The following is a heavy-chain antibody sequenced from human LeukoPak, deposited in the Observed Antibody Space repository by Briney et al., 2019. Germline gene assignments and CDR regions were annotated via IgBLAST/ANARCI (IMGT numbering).Heavy chain of an antibody. D-gene: IGHD2-15*01. V-gene: IGHV1-18*01. CDR3: ARDSGLSGGSWPLDY. CDR2: ISAYNGNT. CDR1: GYTFTSYG. Sequence: GASVKVSCKASGYTFTSYGISWVRRAPGQGHEWMGWISAYNGNTNYAQKLQGRVTMTTDTSTSTAYMELRSLRSDDTAVYYCARDSGLSGGSWPLDYWGQGTLVTVSS. J-gene: IGHJ4*02.